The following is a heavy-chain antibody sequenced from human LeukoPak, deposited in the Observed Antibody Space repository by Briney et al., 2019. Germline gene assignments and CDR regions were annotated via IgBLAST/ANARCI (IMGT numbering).Heavy chain of an antibody. J-gene: IGHJ3*02. CDR1: GYSITSGYY. CDR3: AGIPDVLMVYSHAFDI. Sequence: SETLSLTCAVSGYSITSGYYWGWIRQPPGKGQEWIGSIYHSGSTYYNPSLKSRVTISVDTSKNQFSLKLSSVTAADTAVYYCAGIPDVLMVYSHAFDIWGQGTMVTVSS. V-gene: IGHV4-38-2*01. D-gene: IGHD2-8*01. CDR2: IYHSGST.